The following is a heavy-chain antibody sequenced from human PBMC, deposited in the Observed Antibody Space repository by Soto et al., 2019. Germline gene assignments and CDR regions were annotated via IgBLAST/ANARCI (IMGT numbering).Heavy chain of an antibody. Sequence: ASVKVSCKASGYACNGYGISWVRQAPGQGLEWMGWISAYNGNSNYAQKFQDRVTMTTDSSTTTGYMELRNLISDDTAVYYCARVRGIHYYLSGMDVWGQGTTVTVSS. D-gene: IGHD2-21*01. CDR2: ISAYNGNS. CDR1: GYACNGYG. V-gene: IGHV1-18*01. J-gene: IGHJ6*02. CDR3: ARVRGIHYYLSGMDV.